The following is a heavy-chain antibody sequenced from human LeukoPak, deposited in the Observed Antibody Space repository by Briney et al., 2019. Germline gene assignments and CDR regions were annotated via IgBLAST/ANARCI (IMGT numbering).Heavy chain of an antibody. CDR1: GYTFISYY. Sequence: GASVKVSCKASGYTFISYYMHWVRQAPGQGLEWMGIINPSGGNTTYAQKFQDRLTMTRDTSTSTVYMELSSLRSEDTAVYYCATYYYGSGSYIGDAFDIWGQGTMVTVSS. CDR2: INPSGGNT. V-gene: IGHV1-46*01. CDR3: ATYYYGSGSYIGDAFDI. J-gene: IGHJ3*02. D-gene: IGHD3-10*01.